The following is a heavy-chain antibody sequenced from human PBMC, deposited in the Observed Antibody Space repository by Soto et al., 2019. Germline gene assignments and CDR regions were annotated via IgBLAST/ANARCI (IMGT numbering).Heavy chain of an antibody. D-gene: IGHD1-7*01. CDR2: IHNDGSTT. J-gene: IGHJ4*01. CDR1: GFTFSRYW. V-gene: IGHV3-74*01. Sequence: PGGSLRLSCXASGFTFSRYWMHWVRQAPGKGLMWVSRIHNDGSTTRYADSVKGRFTISRDNAKNTLYLQMSSLRVEDTAVYYCARDNWNSYWGQGTLVTVSS. CDR3: ARDNWNSY.